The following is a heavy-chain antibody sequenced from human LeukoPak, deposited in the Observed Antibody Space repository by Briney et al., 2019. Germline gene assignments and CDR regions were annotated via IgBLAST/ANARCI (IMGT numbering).Heavy chain of an antibody. CDR2: IYYSGST. Sequence: SETLFLTCTVSGGSMRSYYWSWIRQPSGKGLEWIGYIYYSGSTIYNPSLKSRVTISVDTSKNQFSLKLNSVTAADTAVYYCARMGNPATVTADYWGQGTLVTVSS. CDR3: ARMGNPATVTADY. D-gene: IGHD4-17*01. V-gene: IGHV4-59*08. J-gene: IGHJ4*02. CDR1: GGSMRSYY.